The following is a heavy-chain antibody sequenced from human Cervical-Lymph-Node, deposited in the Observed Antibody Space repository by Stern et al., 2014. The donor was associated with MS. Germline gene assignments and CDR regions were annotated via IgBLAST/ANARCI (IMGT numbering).Heavy chain of an antibody. CDR1: GFIFSDYY. D-gene: IGHD2-8*01. Sequence: QVQLMQSGGGLVKPGRSLRLACAASGFIFSDYYMSWIRQAPGKGLEWVSYISSTGKTIYYADSVKGRFTISRDNANNLLYLQMNSLRAEDTAVYYCASEHARYCTTGICYSPGYWGRGTLVTVSS. J-gene: IGHJ4*02. CDR3: ASEHARYCTTGICYSPGY. V-gene: IGHV3-11*01. CDR2: ISSTGKTI.